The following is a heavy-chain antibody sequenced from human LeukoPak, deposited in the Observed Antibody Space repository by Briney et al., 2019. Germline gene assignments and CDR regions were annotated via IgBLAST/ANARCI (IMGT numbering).Heavy chain of an antibody. Sequence: ASVKVSCKTSGYTFNSYGISWVRQAPGQGLEWMGWISAYNGNTNYAQKLQGRVTMTTDISTSTAYMELRSLRSDDTAVYYCARTYYYDSSGYFPFDYWGQGTLVTVSS. CDR2: ISAYNGNT. V-gene: IGHV1-18*01. CDR3: ARTYYYDSSGYFPFDY. D-gene: IGHD3-22*01. CDR1: GYTFNSYG. J-gene: IGHJ4*02.